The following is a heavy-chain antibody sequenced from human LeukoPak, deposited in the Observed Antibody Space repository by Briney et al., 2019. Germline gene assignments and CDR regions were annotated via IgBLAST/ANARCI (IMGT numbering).Heavy chain of an antibody. Sequence: SETLSLTCTVSGGSISSYYWSWIRQPAGKGLEWIGRIYTSGSTNYNPSLKSRVTISVDRSKNQFSLKLSSVTAADTAVYYCARDSYYYGSGAQGYMDVWGKGTTVTVSS. D-gene: IGHD3-10*01. V-gene: IGHV4-4*07. J-gene: IGHJ6*03. CDR3: ARDSYYYGSGAQGYMDV. CDR2: IYTSGST. CDR1: GGSISSYY.